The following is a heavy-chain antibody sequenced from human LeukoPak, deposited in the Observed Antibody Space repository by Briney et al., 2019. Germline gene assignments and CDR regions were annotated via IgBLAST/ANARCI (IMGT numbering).Heavy chain of an antibody. CDR3: VVHSATSCY. D-gene: IGHD1-26*01. J-gene: IGHJ4*02. CDR2: ITTSGTST. CDR1: GFTFSSYE. V-gene: IGHV3-48*03. Sequence: PGGSLRLSCATSGFTFSSYEMNWVRQAPRKGLEWISYITTSGTSTYYADSVKGRFTISRDNGKTALSLQMNSLRAEDTAVYYCVVHSATSCYWGQGTLVTVSS.